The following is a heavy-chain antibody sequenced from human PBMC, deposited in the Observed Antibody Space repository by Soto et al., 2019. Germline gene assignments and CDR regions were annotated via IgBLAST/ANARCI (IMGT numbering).Heavy chain of an antibody. J-gene: IGHJ4*02. D-gene: IGHD3-22*01. CDR2: IWYDGNSK. CDR1: GFIFTSYG. CDR3: ARENYYDTSGLAL. V-gene: IGHV3-33*01. Sequence: QVQLVESGGGVVQPGRSLRLSCAASGFIFTSYGMHWVRQAPGKGLEWVAGIWYDGNSKYYEDSVKGRFTISRDNSKNILYQKMNSLRGDDTAVYYCARENYYDTSGLALWGQGTLVTVSS.